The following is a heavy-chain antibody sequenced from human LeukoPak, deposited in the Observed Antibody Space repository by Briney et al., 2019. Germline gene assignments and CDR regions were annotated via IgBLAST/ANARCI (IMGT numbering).Heavy chain of an antibody. CDR3: ARQKPSTFRQYGRGRPFDY. V-gene: IGHV4-59*08. D-gene: IGHD2-15*01. CDR1: GGSISSYY. Sequence: PSETLSLTCTVSGGSISSYYWSWIRQPAGKGLEWIGDINYSGITNYDPSLKSRVTISVDTSTNQFSLRLTSVTAADTAVYYCARQKPSTFRQYGRGRPFDYWGQGTLVTVSS. J-gene: IGHJ4*02. CDR2: INYSGIT.